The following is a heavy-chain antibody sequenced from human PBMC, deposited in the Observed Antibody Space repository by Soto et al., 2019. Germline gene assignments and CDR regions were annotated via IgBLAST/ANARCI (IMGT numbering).Heavy chain of an antibody. D-gene: IGHD3-22*01. Sequence: SVKVSCKASGGTFSRYTITWARQAPGQGLEWMGGITPMFGTPNYTQKFQGRVTITADESTSTAYMELSSLRSEDTAMYYCARDGTLYDSSAYYYLYWGQGTLVTVSS. CDR1: GGTFSRYT. V-gene: IGHV1-69*13. J-gene: IGHJ4*02. CDR2: ITPMFGTP. CDR3: ARDGTLYDSSAYYYLY.